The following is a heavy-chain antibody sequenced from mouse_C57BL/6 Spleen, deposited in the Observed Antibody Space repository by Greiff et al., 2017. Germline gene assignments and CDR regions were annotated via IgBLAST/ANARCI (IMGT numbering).Heavy chain of an antibody. J-gene: IGHJ4*01. V-gene: IGHV1-78*01. CDR3: ARRGPPYAMDY. CDR2: IYPRDGST. Sequence: QVQLQQSDAELVKPGASVKISCKVSGYTFTDYTIHWMKQRPEQGLEWIGYIYPRDGSTKYNEKFKGKATLTADTSSSTAYMQLNSLTAEDSAVYLCARRGPPYAMDYWGQGTSVTVSS. CDR1: GYTFTDYT.